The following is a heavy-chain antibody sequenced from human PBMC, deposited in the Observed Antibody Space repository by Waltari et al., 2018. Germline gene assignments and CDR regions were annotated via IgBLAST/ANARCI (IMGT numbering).Heavy chain of an antibody. D-gene: IGHD6-13*01. CDR1: GSTFTSYD. CDR2: MNPNSGNT. V-gene: IGHV1-8*01. CDR3: ARRVEYSSSWYSFDY. Sequence: QVQLVQSGAEVKKPGASVKVSCKASGSTFTSYDINWVRQARGQGLEWMGWMNPNSGNTGYAQKFQGRVTMTRNTSISTAYMELSSLRSEDTAVYYCARRVEYSSSWYSFDYWGQGTLVTVSS. J-gene: IGHJ4*02.